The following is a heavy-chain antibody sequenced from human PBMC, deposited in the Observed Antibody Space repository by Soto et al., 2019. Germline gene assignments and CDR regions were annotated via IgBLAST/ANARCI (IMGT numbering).Heavy chain of an antibody. CDR1: GGSFSGYY. CDR2: INHSGST. V-gene: IGHV4-34*01. J-gene: IGHJ6*03. Sequence: QVQLQQWGAGLLKPSETLSLTCAVYGGSFSGYYWSWIRQPPGKGLEWIGEINHSGSTNYNPSLKSRVTISVDTSKNQFSLKLSSVTAADTAVYYCAREPDDARNYYDYMDVWGKGTTVTVSS. CDR3: AREPDDARNYYDYMDV.